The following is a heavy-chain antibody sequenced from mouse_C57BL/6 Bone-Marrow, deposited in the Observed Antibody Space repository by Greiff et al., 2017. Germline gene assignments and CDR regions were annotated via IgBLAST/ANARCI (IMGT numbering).Heavy chain of an antibody. V-gene: IGHV1-69*01. CDR2: IDPSDSYT. CDR3: AREGGIRNWYFDV. CDR1: GYTFTSYW. Sequence: QVQLQQPGAELVMPGASVKLSCKASGYTFTSYWMHWVKQRPGQGLEWIGEIDPSDSYTNYNQTFKGKSTLTVDKSSSTAYMQLSSLTSEDSAVYYCAREGGIRNWYFDVWGTGTTVTVSS. J-gene: IGHJ1*03.